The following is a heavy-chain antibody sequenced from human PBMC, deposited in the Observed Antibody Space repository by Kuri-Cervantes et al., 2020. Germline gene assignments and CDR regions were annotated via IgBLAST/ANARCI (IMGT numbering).Heavy chain of an antibody. V-gene: IGHV3-66*01. J-gene: IGHJ4*02. D-gene: IGHD1-26*01. CDR1: GFMVYSNF. CDR2: VYSDGTT. Sequence: GGSLRLSCAASGFMVYSNFMSWVRQAPGKGLEWVSVVYSDGTTYYADSVKDRFTISRGNSKNTLCLQMNSLRAEDTAVYYCAATRVGLTRVYFDYWGQGALVTVSS. CDR3: AATRVGLTRVYFDY.